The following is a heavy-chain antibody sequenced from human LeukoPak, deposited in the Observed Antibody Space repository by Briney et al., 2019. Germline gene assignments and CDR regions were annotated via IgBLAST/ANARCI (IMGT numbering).Heavy chain of an antibody. CDR2: ISWNSGSI. D-gene: IGHD3-22*01. J-gene: IGHJ4*02. CDR1: GFTFDDYA. Sequence: GRSLRPSCAASGFTFDDYAMHWVRQAPGKGLEWVSGISWNSGSIGYADSVKGRFTISRDNAKNSLYLQMNSLRAEETALYYCAKGGVGVYYDSSGSQTFDYWGQGTLVTVSS. CDR3: AKGGVGVYYDSSGSQTFDY. V-gene: IGHV3-9*01.